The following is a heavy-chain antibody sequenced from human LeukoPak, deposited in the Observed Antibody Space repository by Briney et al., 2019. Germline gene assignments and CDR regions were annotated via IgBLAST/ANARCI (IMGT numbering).Heavy chain of an antibody. Sequence: PSETLSLTCTVSGGSFSSNWGWIRQSPGKGRGWFGTICSGGSTYYNPSLKSRVTISVDTSKNQFSLKLSSLTAADTAVYYCVKDRGNHVTDYWGQGTLVTVSS. CDR3: VKDRGNHVTDY. CDR2: ICSGGST. D-gene: IGHD1-14*01. V-gene: IGHV4-39*07. CDR1: GGSFSSN. J-gene: IGHJ4*02.